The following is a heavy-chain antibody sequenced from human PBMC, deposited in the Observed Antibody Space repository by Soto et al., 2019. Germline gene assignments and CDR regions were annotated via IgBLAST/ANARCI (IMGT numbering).Heavy chain of an antibody. Sequence: SETLSLTCAVYGGSFSGYYWSWIRQPPGKGLEWIGEINHSGSTNYNPSLKSRVTISVDTSKNQFSLKLSSVTAADTAVYYCARRAYYYDSSGYYFDGYNDAFDIWGQGTMVTVSS. CDR3: ARRAYYYDSSGYYFDGYNDAFDI. D-gene: IGHD3-22*01. V-gene: IGHV4-34*01. J-gene: IGHJ3*02. CDR2: INHSGST. CDR1: GGSFSGYY.